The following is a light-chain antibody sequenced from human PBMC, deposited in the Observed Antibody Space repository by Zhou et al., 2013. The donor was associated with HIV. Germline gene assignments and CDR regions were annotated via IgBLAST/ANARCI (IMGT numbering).Light chain of an antibody. V-gene: IGKV3D-15*01. J-gene: IGKJ3*01. CDR3: QQYNNWPPFT. CDR1: HTVTSN. CDR2: GAS. Sequence: EIVLTQSPATLSLSPGERATLSCRASHTVTSNYLAWYQHKPGQGPKVLIFGASTRANGIPGRFSGSGSGTEFTLTISGLQSEDFAVYYCQQYNNWPPFTFGPGTKVDIK.